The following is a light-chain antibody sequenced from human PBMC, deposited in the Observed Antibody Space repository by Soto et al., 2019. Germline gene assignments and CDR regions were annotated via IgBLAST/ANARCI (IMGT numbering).Light chain of an antibody. CDR3: SSYTSSSTLGV. J-gene: IGLJ1*01. Sequence: QSALTQPASVSGSPGKSITISCTGTSIDVCGYNYVSWYQQHPGKAPKLMIYEVSNRPSGVSNRFSGSKSGNTASLTISGLQAEDEADYYCSSYTSSSTLGVFGTGTKLTVL. CDR2: EVS. CDR1: SIDVCGYNY. V-gene: IGLV2-14*01.